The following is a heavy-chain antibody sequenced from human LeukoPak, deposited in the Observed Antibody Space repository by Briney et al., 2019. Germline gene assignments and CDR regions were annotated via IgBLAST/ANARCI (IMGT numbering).Heavy chain of an antibody. CDR1: GFTFSSYS. D-gene: IGHD6-19*01. Sequence: GGSLRLSCAASGFTFSSYSMNWVRQAPGKGLEWVSSISSSSSYIYYADSVKGRFTISRDNAKNSLYLQMNSLRAEDTAVYYCARDHSSGWYGGSYFDYWGQGTLVTVSS. J-gene: IGHJ4*02. CDR2: ISSSSSYI. CDR3: ARDHSSGWYGGSYFDY. V-gene: IGHV3-21*01.